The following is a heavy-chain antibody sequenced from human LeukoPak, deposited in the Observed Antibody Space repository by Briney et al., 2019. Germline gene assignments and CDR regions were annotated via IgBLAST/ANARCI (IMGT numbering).Heavy chain of an antibody. Sequence: PGGSLRHSCSASGFTFSRCAMHWVRQAPGKGLEYVSAISSNGGSTYYADSVKGRFTISRDNSKNTVYLQMSSLRAEDTAVYFCVGVRWFGGANWFDPWGQGTLVTVSS. CDR3: VGVRWFGGANWFDP. D-gene: IGHD3-10*01. V-gene: IGHV3-64D*09. CDR1: GFTFSRCA. CDR2: ISSNGGST. J-gene: IGHJ5*02.